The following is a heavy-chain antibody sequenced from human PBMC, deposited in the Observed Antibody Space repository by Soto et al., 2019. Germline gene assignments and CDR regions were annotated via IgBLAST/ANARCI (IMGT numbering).Heavy chain of an antibody. CDR2: IWYDGSNK. CDR3: ARVVRSGWYHTLPAY. J-gene: IGHJ4*02. Sequence: QVQLVESGGGVVQPGRSLRLSCAASGFTFSSYGMHWVRQAPGKGLEWVAVIWYDGSNKYYADSVKGRFTISRDNSKNTLYLQMNSLRAEDTAVYYCARVVRSGWYHTLPAYWGQGTLVTVSS. D-gene: IGHD6-19*01. V-gene: IGHV3-33*01. CDR1: GFTFSSYG.